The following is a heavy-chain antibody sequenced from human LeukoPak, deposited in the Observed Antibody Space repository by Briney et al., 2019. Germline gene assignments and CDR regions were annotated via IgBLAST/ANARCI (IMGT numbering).Heavy chain of an antibody. Sequence: GGSLRLSCAASGFTFSSYSMNWVRQAPGKGLEWVSSISSSSSYIYYADSVKGRFTISRDNVKNSLYLQMNSLRAEDTAVYYCARENPMIVPPAYDAFDIWGQGTMVTVSS. CDR3: ARENPMIVPPAYDAFDI. CDR1: GFTFSSYS. CDR2: ISSSSSYI. D-gene: IGHD3-22*01. V-gene: IGHV3-21*01. J-gene: IGHJ3*02.